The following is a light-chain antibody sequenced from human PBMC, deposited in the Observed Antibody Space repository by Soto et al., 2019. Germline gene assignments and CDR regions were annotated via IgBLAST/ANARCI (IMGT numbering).Light chain of an antibody. Sequence: QTVLSQPASVSGSPGQSITISCTGANSDVGSYNPVSWYQHHPGKAPKVLIYEGNKRPSGVSNRFSGSKSGNTASLTISGLQAEDEADYYCCAFASRTTTYVFGTGTKVTVL. V-gene: IGLV2-23*01. J-gene: IGLJ1*01. CDR1: NSDVGSYNP. CDR3: CAFASRTTTYV. CDR2: EGN.